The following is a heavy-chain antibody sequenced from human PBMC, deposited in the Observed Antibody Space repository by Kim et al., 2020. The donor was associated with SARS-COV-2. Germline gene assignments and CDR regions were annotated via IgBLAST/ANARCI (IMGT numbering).Heavy chain of an antibody. J-gene: IGHJ4*02. D-gene: IGHD3-22*01. CDR2: IKSKTDGGTT. CDR3: TTEYYYDSSGYYRTSDSVDY. Sequence: GGSLRLSCAASGFTFSNAWMSWVRQAPGQGLEWVGRIKSKTDGGTTDYAAPVKGRFTISRDDSKNTLYLQMNSLKTEDTAVYYCTTEYYYDSSGYYRTSDSVDYWGQGTLVTVSS. V-gene: IGHV3-15*01. CDR1: GFTFSNAW.